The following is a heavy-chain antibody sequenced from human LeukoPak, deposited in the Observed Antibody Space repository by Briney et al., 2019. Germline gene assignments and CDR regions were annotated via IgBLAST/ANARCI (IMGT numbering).Heavy chain of an antibody. CDR2: ISYDGSNK. J-gene: IGHJ4*02. D-gene: IGHD3-10*01. V-gene: IGHV3-30-3*01. CDR3: ARDQKSILWFGELLSNYFDY. CDR1: GFTFSSYA. Sequence: GRSLRLSCAASGFTFSSYAMHWVRQAPGKGLEWVAVISYDGSNKYYADSVKGRFTISRDNSKNTLYLRMNSLRAEDTAVYYCARDQKSILWFGELLSNYFDYWGQGTLVTVSS.